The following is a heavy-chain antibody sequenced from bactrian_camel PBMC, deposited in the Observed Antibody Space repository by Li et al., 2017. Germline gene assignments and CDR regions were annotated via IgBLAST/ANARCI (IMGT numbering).Heavy chain of an antibody. J-gene: IGHJ4*01. V-gene: IGHV3S26*01. Sequence: VQLVESGGGAVQAGGSLRLSCVASGYIYSSHCMGWVRQAPGKEREGVAAIGQHGDTSYADSVKGRFTISRDNTRNTLYLQMNSLKPEDTAMYYCAARNAWGPMACSFSATFPYWGQGTQVTVS. D-gene: IGHD3*01. CDR3: AARNAWGPMACSFSATFPY. CDR1: GYIYSSHC. CDR2: IGQHGDT.